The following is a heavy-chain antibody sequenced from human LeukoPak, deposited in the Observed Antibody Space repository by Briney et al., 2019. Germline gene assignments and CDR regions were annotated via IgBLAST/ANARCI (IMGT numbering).Heavy chain of an antibody. CDR3: ARVKYNSGVFDY. Sequence: GGSLRLSCAASGFTFSSYAMHWVRQAPGKGLEYVSAISSNGGSTYYANSVKGRFTISRDNSKNTLYLQMGSLRAEDMAVYYCARVKYNSGVFDYWGQGTLVTVSS. J-gene: IGHJ4*02. CDR1: GFTFSSYA. CDR2: ISSNGGST. V-gene: IGHV3-64*01. D-gene: IGHD6-19*01.